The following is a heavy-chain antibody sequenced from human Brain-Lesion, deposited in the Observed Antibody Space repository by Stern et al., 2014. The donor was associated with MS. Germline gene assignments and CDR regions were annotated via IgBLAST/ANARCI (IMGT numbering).Heavy chain of an antibody. CDR1: GGSVSSTSYA. V-gene: IGHV4-39*02. J-gene: IGHJ5*02. CDR2: IYYSGNT. Sequence: VQLVESGPGLVKPSETLSLTCTVAGGSVSSTSYAWAWIRQPPGKGLEWIGAIYYSGNTYYSPSLKSRLTISLDTSKNHYTLDVGSVTAADTAVYYCAGEEDIRYCSGGSCTGNWFDPWGQGTLVTVSS. D-gene: IGHD2-15*01. CDR3: AGEEDIRYCSGGSCTGNWFDP.